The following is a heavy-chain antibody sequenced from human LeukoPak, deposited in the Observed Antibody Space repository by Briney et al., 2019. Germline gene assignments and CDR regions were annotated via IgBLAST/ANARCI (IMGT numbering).Heavy chain of an antibody. J-gene: IGHJ4*02. CDR1: GFTFRTYW. V-gene: IGHV3-7*03. D-gene: IGHD6-13*01. CDR2: IKQDGSEK. Sequence: PGGSLRLSCAASGFTFRTYWMSWVRQAPGKGLEWVANIKQDGSEKYYVGSVKGRFTISRDNAENSLYPQMNSLRAEDTAVYYCARDDYSSSDYWGQGTLVTVSS. CDR3: ARDDYSSSDY.